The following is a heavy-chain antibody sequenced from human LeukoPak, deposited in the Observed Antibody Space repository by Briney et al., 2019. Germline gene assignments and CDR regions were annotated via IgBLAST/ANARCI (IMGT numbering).Heavy chain of an antibody. D-gene: IGHD3-10*01. CDR3: ANPAGSAVYGSGSYHDY. CDR1: GFTFSNYG. Sequence: PGGSLRLSCASSGFTFSNYGMHWVRQAPGKGLEWVAISSYDGSNKYYADSVKGRFTISRDNAKNTLYLQMNSLRAEDTAVYFCANPAGSAVYGSGSYHDYWGQGTLVTVSS. CDR2: SSYDGSNK. V-gene: IGHV3-30*18. J-gene: IGHJ4*02.